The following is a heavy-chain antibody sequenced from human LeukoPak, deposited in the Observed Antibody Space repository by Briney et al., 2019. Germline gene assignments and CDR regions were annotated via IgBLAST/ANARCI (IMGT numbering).Heavy chain of an antibody. D-gene: IGHD1-1*01. V-gene: IGHV1-2*06. Sequence: ASVKVSCKASGGTFSSYAISWVRQAPGQGLEWMGRINPNSGGTNYAQKFQGRVTMTRDTSITTAYMELSSLRSDDTAVYYCASWDWNPNYYFDYWGQGTLVTVSS. CDR3: ASWDWNPNYYFDY. J-gene: IGHJ4*02. CDR2: INPNSGGT. CDR1: GGTFSSYA.